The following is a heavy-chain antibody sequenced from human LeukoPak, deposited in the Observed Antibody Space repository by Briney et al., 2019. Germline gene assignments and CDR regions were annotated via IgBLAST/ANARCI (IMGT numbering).Heavy chain of an antibody. V-gene: IGHV1-8*01. CDR1: GYTFTSFD. CDR2: MNPNSGNT. CDR3: ARGSSDCSSASCYNY. Sequence: ASVKVSCKASGYTFTSFDINWVRQAAGQGLEWMGWMNPNSGNTGYAQKFQGRVTMTRDTSINSAYMELASLTSDDTAVYFCARGSSDCSSASCYNYWGQGTPVTVSA. D-gene: IGHD2-2*02. J-gene: IGHJ4*02.